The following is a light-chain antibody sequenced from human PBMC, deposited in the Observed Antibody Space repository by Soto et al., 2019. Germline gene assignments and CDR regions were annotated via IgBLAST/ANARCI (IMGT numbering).Light chain of an antibody. CDR3: AAWDDSLNGPV. V-gene: IGLV1-44*01. CDR1: SSNIESNT. CDR2: SNN. Sequence: QSVLTQPLSASGTPGQGVTISGSGSSSNIESNTVNWYQQLPGTAPKLLIYSNNQRPSGVPDRFSGSKSGTSASLAISGLQSEDKADYYCAAWDDSLNGPVFGGGTKLTVL. J-gene: IGLJ2*01.